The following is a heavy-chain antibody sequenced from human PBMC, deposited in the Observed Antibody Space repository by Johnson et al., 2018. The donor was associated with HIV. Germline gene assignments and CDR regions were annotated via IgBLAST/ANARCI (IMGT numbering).Heavy chain of an antibody. Sequence: VQLVESGGGVARPGGSLRLSCEASGFTFDEYDMTWVCQAPGKGLEWVSGINWNGGTPGSADSVTGRFTISRDKSKNTLYHELNSLRAEDTAVYFCAHSRSWYNKAFDIWGQGTMVTVSS. D-gene: IGHD6-13*01. J-gene: IGHJ3*02. V-gene: IGHV3-20*04. CDR3: AHSRSWYNKAFDI. CDR1: GFTFDEYD. CDR2: INWNGGTP.